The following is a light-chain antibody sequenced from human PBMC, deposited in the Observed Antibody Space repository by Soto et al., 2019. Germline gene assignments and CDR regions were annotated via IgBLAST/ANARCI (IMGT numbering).Light chain of an antibody. Sequence: EIVLTQSPGTLSLSPGERATLSGRASQSVSSTYLAWYRQKPGQAHRLLIYGASSRAPGITDRFSGSGSGTDFTLTISRLEPEDFAVYYCQHYGSLVLTFGGGTKVEIK. J-gene: IGKJ4*01. CDR3: QHYGSLVLT. CDR2: GAS. CDR1: QSVSSTY. V-gene: IGKV3-20*01.